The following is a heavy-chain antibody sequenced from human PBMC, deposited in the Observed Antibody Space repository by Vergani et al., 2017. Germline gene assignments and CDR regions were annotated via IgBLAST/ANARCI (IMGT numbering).Heavy chain of an antibody. CDR2: INPNSGGT. CDR3: ARTLKDEGSPHGRYFDY. J-gene: IGHJ4*02. V-gene: IGHV1-2*02. D-gene: IGHD3-10*01. Sequence: QVQLVQSGAEVKKPGASVKVSCKASGYTFTGYYMHWVRQAPGQGLEWMGWINPNSGGTNYAQKLQGRVTMTTDTSTSTAYMELRSLRSDDTAVYYCARTLKDEGSPHGRYFDYWGQGTLVTVSS. CDR1: GYTFTGYY.